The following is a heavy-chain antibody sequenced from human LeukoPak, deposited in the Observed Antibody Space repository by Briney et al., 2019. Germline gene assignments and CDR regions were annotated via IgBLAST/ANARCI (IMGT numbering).Heavy chain of an antibody. CDR2: IIPIFGTA. J-gene: IGHJ4*02. Sequence: ASVKVSCKASGGAFSSYAISWVRQAPGQGLEWMGGIIPIFGTANYAQKFQGRVTITTDESTSTAYMELSSLRSEDTAAYYCAKGYCSSTSCYAGGWYFDYWGQGTLVTVSS. V-gene: IGHV1-69*05. CDR1: GGAFSSYA. D-gene: IGHD2-2*01. CDR3: AKGYCSSTSCYAGGWYFDY.